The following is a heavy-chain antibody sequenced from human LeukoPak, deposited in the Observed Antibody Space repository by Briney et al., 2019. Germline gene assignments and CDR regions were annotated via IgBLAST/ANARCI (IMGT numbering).Heavy chain of an antibody. CDR1: GYTFTSYG. D-gene: IGHD3-16*02. Sequence: ASVKVSCKASGYTFTSYGISWVRQAPGQGLEWMGWISAYNGNTNYAQKLQGRVTMTTDTSTSTAYMELRSLRSDDTAVYYCARGREVMITFGGVIVLNWFDPWGQGTLVTVSS. CDR3: ARGREVMITFGGVIVLNWFDP. V-gene: IGHV1-18*01. J-gene: IGHJ5*02. CDR2: ISAYNGNT.